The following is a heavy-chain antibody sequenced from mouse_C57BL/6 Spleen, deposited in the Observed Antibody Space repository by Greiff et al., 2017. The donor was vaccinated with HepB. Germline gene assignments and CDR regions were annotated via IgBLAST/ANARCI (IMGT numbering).Heavy chain of an antibody. J-gene: IGHJ4*01. CDR3: ARWLLTGAMDY. CDR2: IYPGDGDT. CDR1: GYAFSSSW. Sequence: VQLQQSGPELVKPGASVKISCKASGYAFSSSWMNWVKQRPGKGLEWIGRIYPGDGDTNYNGKFKGKATLTADKSSSTAYMQLSSLTSEDSAVYVCARWLLTGAMDYWGQGTSVTVSS. D-gene: IGHD2-3*01. V-gene: IGHV1-82*01.